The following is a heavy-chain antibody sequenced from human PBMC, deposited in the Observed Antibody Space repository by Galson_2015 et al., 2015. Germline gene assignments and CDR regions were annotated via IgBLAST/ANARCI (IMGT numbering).Heavy chain of an antibody. CDR1: GYTFTNYY. Sequence: SVKVSCKASGYTFTNYYIQWVRQAPGQGLEWVGIINPSGGSTTYTQKFQGRVTMTRDTSTSTVYMEPSSLRSEDTAVYFCARDLLGSGEHWGQGTLVTVSS. V-gene: IGHV1-46*01. J-gene: IGHJ1*01. CDR3: ARDLLGSGEH. CDR2: INPSGGST. D-gene: IGHD2-21*01.